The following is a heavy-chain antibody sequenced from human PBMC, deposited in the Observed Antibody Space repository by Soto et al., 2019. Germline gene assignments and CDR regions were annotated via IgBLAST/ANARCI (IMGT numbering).Heavy chain of an antibody. CDR3: ARLLRPRYCSGGSCNALDV. CDR1: GGSFSGYY. J-gene: IGHJ6*04. Sequence: SETLSLTCAVYGGSFSGYYWSWIRQPPGKGREWIGEINHSGSTNYNPSLKSRGTISVETSKNQLALKLSSVTAADTAVYYCARLLRPRYCSGGSCNALDVWGKGTTVTVSS. D-gene: IGHD2-15*01. CDR2: INHSGST. V-gene: IGHV4-34*01.